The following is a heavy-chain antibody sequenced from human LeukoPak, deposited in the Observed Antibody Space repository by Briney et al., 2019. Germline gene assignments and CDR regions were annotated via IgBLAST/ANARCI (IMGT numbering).Heavy chain of an antibody. V-gene: IGHV4-39*01. Sequence: LETLSLTCTASGGSISSTSYYWGCIRQPPGKGLEWIGSIYYGGSTYYNPSLKSRVTISVDTSKNHFSLKLISVTAADTAVYYCARHYSSRRQGFDYWGRGIRVTVSS. D-gene: IGHD6-19*01. J-gene: IGHJ4*02. CDR2: IYYGGST. CDR1: GGSISSTSYY. CDR3: ARHYSSRRQGFDY.